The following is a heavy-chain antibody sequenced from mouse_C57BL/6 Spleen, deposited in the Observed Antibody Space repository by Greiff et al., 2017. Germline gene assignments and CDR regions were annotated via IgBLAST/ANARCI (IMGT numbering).Heavy chain of an antibody. V-gene: IGHV1-82*01. CDR2: IYPGDGDT. CDR1: GYAFSSSW. J-gene: IGHJ4*01. CDR3: ARGSYAMDY. Sequence: VQLQESGPELVKPGASVKISCKASGYAFSSSWMNWVKQRPGKGLEWIGRIYPGDGDTNYNGKFKGKATLTADKSSSTAYMQLSSLTSEDSAVYFCARGSYAMDYWGQGASVTVSS.